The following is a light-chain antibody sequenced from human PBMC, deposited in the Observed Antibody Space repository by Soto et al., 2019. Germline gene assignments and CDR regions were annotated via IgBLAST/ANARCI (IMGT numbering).Light chain of an antibody. CDR3: QQRSNLPPIT. V-gene: IGKV3-11*01. Sequence: TLSPATVSVSPEERTSLSCGASQSVSSNIAWEQQKPGQAPRLLIYDASNRATGIPARFSGSGSGTDFTLTISSLEPEDFAVYYCQQRSNLPPITFGQGTRLEIK. J-gene: IGKJ5*01. CDR2: DAS. CDR1: QSVSSN.